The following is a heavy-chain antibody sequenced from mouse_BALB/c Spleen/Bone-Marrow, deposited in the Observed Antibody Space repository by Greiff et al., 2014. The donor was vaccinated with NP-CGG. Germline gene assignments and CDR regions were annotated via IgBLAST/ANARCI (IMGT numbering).Heavy chain of an antibody. CDR3: ARDGDYDEGAWFAY. V-gene: IGHV2-9*02. J-gene: IGHJ3*01. Sequence: VMLVESGPGLVAPSQSLSITCTVSGFSLTIYGVHWVRQPPGKGLEWLGVIWAGGSTNYNSALMSRLSISKDNSKSQVFLKMNSLQTDDTAMYYCARDGDYDEGAWFAYWGQGTLVTVSA. CDR1: GFSLTIYG. D-gene: IGHD2-4*01. CDR2: IWAGGST.